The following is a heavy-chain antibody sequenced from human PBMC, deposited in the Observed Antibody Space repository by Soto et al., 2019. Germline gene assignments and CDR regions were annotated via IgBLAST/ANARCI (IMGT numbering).Heavy chain of an antibody. D-gene: IGHD3-10*01. J-gene: IGHJ5*02. V-gene: IGHV4-59*01. Sequence: SETLSLTCTVSGGSISSYYWSWIRQPPGKGLEWIGYIYYSGSTNYNPSLKSRVTISVDTSKNQFSLKLSSVTAADTAVYYCARESGSGIPSWFDPWGQGTLITVSS. CDR3: ARESGSGIPSWFDP. CDR2: IYYSGST. CDR1: GGSISSYY.